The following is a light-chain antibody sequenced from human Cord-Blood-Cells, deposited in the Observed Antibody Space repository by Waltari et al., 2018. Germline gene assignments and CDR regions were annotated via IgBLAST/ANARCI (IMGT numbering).Light chain of an antibody. CDR2: GNS. V-gene: IGLV1-40*01. Sequence: QSVLTQPPSVSGAPGRRVTISCTGSSSNIGAGYDVHWYQQLPGTAPKLLIYGNSNRPSGVPDRFSGSKSGTSASLAITGLQAEDEADYYCQSYDSSFYVFGTGTKVTIL. CDR3: QSYDSSFYV. J-gene: IGLJ1*01. CDR1: SSNIGAGYD.